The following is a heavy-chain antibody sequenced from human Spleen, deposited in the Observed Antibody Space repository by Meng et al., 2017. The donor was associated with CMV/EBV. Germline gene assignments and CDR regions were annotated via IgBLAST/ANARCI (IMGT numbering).Heavy chain of an antibody. CDR1: GFMFDSYW. CDR3: AREDAYSSGFLFDM. J-gene: IGHJ4*02. V-gene: IGHV3-74*01. CDR2: IKSDGSFT. D-gene: IGHD6-19*01. Sequence: SGFMFDSYWMHWVRQAPGKGPVWVSRIKSDGSFTSYEDSVKGRFTISRDNARNTLFLQMNSLRADDTAVYYCAREDAYSSGFLFDMWGQGTLVTVSS.